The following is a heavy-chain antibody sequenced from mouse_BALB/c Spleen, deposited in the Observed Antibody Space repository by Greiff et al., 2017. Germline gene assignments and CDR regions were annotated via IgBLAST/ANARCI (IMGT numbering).Heavy chain of an antibody. D-gene: IGHD2-12*01. CDR3: AILYREIDY. J-gene: IGHJ2*01. V-gene: IGHV3-2*02. CDR2: ISYSGST. Sequence: EVKLMESGPGLVKPSQSLSLTCTVTGYSITSDYAWNWIRQFPGNKLEWMGYISYSGSTSYNPSLKSRISITRDTSKNQFFLQLNSVTTEDTATYYCAILYREIDYWGQGTTLTVSS. CDR1: GYSITSDYA.